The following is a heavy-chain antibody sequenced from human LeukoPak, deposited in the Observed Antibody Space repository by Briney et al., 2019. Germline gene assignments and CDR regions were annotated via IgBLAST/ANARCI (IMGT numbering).Heavy chain of an antibody. V-gene: IGHV3-30-3*01. J-gene: IGHJ4*02. CDR3: TRAPRDIAAGYYFDY. Sequence: GGSLRLSCAASGFTFSSYAMHWVRQAPGKGLEWVAVISYDGSNKYYADSVKGRFTISRDNSKNTLYLQMNSLRAEDTAVYYCTRAPRDIAAGYYFDYWGQGTLVTVSS. CDR2: ISYDGSNK. CDR1: GFTFSSYA. D-gene: IGHD6-6*01.